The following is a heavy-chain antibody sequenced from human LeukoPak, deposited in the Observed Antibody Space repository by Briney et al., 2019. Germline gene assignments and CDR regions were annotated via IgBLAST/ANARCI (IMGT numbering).Heavy chain of an antibody. Sequence: PGGSLRLSCAASGFTFSSYAMHWVRQAPGKGLEWVSGISWNSGSIGYADSVKGRFTISRDNAKNSLYLQMNSLRAEDTALYYCAKARVDFWSGWGAFDIWGQGTMVTVSS. J-gene: IGHJ3*02. CDR2: ISWNSGSI. CDR3: AKARVDFWSGWGAFDI. V-gene: IGHV3-9*01. D-gene: IGHD3-3*01. CDR1: GFTFSSYA.